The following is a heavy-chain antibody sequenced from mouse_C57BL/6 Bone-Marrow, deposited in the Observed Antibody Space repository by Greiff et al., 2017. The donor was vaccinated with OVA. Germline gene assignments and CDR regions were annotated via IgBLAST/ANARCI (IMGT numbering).Heavy chain of an antibody. CDR3: ARRGRYAMDY. CDR2: IHPNSGST. J-gene: IGHJ4*01. CDR1: GYTFTSYW. V-gene: IGHV1-64*01. D-gene: IGHD6-1*01. Sequence: QVQLQQPGAELVKPGASVKLSCKASGYTFTSYWMHWVKQRPGQGLEWIGMIHPNSGSTNYNEKFKSKATLTVDKSSSTAYRQLSSLTSEDSAVYYCARRGRYAMDYWGQGTSVTVSS.